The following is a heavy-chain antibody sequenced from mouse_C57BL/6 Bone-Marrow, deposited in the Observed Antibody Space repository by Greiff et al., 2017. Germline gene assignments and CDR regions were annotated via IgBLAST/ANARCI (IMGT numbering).Heavy chain of an antibody. D-gene: IGHD1-1*01. CDR3: ARYKDYGPTWFAY. J-gene: IGHJ3*01. CDR2: IRNKANGYTT. CDR1: GFTFTDYY. Sequence: EVKLVESGGGLVQPGGSLSLSCAASGFTFTDYYMSWVRQPPGKALEWLGFIRNKANGYTTEYSASVKGRFTVSRDNSQSILYLQMNALRAEDSATYYCARYKDYGPTWFAYWGQGTLVTVSA. V-gene: IGHV7-3*01.